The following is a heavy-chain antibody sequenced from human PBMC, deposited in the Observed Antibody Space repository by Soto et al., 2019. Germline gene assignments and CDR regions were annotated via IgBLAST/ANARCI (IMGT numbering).Heavy chain of an antibody. CDR3: ARDKKQKSGPEDSIGSIRYYFDD. D-gene: IGHD3-22*01. CDR2: ISYDGSNK. Sequence: PGGSLRLSCAASGFTFISYAMHWVLQAPCKGLEWVAVISYDGSNKYYADSVKGRFTISRDNSKNTLYLQMNSLRAEDTAVYYCARDKKQKSGPEDSIGSIRYYFDDRGQGTRVTVAS. J-gene: IGHJ4*02. V-gene: IGHV3-30-3*01. CDR1: GFTFISYA.